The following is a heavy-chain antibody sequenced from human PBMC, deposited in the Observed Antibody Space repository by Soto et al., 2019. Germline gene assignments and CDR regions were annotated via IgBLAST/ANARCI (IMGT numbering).Heavy chain of an antibody. CDR1: GYTFTNYG. Sequence: ASVKVSCKASGYTFTNYGVSWVRQAPGQGLEWMGWISGYNGNTNYAQNLQGRVSMTTDTSTSTAYMELRSLRPDDTAVYYCARDVTRNYYDSSGHYYFDYWGQGTLVTV. CDR2: ISGYNGNT. D-gene: IGHD3-22*01. V-gene: IGHV1-18*04. CDR3: ARDVTRNYYDSSGHYYFDY. J-gene: IGHJ4*02.